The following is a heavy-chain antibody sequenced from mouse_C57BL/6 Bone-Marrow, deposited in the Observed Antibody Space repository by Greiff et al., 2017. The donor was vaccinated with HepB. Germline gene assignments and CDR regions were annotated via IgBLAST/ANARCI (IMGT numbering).Heavy chain of an antibody. J-gene: IGHJ4*01. Sequence: EVQPQESGPGLSKPSQTLSLTCSVTCYSFTSDYWNWIRKFPGNKLEYMGYISYSGSTYYNPSLKRRISITRDTSKNQYYLQLNSVTTEDTATYYCSRPNWGSAKDYWGKGTSVTVSS. CDR2: ISYSGST. D-gene: IGHD4-1*01. CDR3: SRPNWGSAKDY. CDR1: CYSFTSDY. V-gene: IGHV3-8*01.